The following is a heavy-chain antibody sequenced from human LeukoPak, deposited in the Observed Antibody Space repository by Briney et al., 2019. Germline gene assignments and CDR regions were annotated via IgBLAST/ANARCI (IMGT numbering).Heavy chain of an antibody. CDR1: GFTFSSYA. CDR2: ISGSGGST. CDR3: AKDPGFPIFGVVTQSYYFDY. Sequence: PGGSLRLSCAASGFTFSSYAMSWVRQAPGKGLEWVSAISGSGGSTYYADSVKGRFTISRDNSKNTLYLQMNSLRAEDTAVYYCAKDPGFPIFGVVTQSYYFDYWGQGTLVTVSS. J-gene: IGHJ4*02. D-gene: IGHD3-3*01. V-gene: IGHV3-23*01.